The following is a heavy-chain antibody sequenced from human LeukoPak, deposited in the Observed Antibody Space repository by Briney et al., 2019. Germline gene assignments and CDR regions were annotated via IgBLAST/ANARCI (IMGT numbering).Heavy chain of an antibody. V-gene: IGHV4-59*01. D-gene: IGHD6-13*01. CDR2: IYYSGST. J-gene: IGHJ4*02. CDR3: ARDIAARY. CDR1: NVSISSNY. Sequence: PSETLSLTCTVSNVSISSNYWSWIRQPPGKGLEWIAYIYYSGSTNYNPSLKSRVTISVDTSRNQFSLKLSSVTAADAAVYYCARDIAARYWGQGTLVTVSS.